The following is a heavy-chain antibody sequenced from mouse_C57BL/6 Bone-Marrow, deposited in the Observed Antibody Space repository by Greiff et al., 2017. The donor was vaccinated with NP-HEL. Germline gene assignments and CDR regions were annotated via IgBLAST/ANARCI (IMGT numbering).Heavy chain of an antibody. V-gene: IGHV1-50*01. Sequence: VQLQQSGAELVKPGASVKLSCKASGYTFTSYWMQWVKQRPGQGLEWIGEIDPSDSYTNYNQKFKGKATLTVDTSSSTAYMQLSSLTSEDSAVYYCARSGDYLLFDYWGQGTTLTVSS. J-gene: IGHJ2*01. CDR1: GYTFTSYW. CDR3: ARSGDYLLFDY. CDR2: IDPSDSYT. D-gene: IGHD2-4*01.